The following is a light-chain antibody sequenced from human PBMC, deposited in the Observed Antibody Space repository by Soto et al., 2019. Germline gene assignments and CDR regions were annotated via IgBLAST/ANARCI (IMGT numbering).Light chain of an antibody. CDR3: QQADIFQLT. V-gene: IGKV1-12*01. CDR2: ATS. Sequence: DIQMTQFPSSVSASVGDRVTITCRASQPLGAWLAWYQQKPGKAPKLLIYATSTLESGVPSRFSGSGSGTEFTLPISSQQPEDFATYYCQQADIFQLTFGGGTRVEIK. J-gene: IGKJ4*01. CDR1: QPLGAW.